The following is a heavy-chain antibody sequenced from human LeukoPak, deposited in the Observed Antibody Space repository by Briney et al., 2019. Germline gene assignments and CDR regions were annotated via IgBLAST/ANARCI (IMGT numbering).Heavy chain of an antibody. CDR2: IKQDGSEK. CDR3: ARGRQGSGWSI. V-gene: IGHV3-7*03. CDR1: GFTFSSYS. Sequence: GGSLRLSCAASGFTFSSYSMNWVRQAPGKGLEWVANIKQDGSEKYYVDSVKGRFTISRDNAKNSLYLQMNSLRSEDTAVYYCARGRQGSGWSIWGQGTLVTVSS. J-gene: IGHJ4*02. D-gene: IGHD6-19*01.